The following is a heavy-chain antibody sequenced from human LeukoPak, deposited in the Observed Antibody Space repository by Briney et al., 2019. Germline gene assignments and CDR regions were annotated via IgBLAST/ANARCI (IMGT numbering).Heavy chain of an antibody. D-gene: IGHD3-22*01. J-gene: IGHJ4*02. Sequence: GGSLRLSCAASGFTFSSYSMNWVRQAPGKGLEWVSSISSSSSYIYYADSVKGRFTISRDNAKYSLYLQMNSLRAEDTAVYYCARTRLIVVSDYWGQGTLVTVSS. V-gene: IGHV3-21*01. CDR3: ARTRLIVVSDY. CDR1: GFTFSSYS. CDR2: ISSSSSYI.